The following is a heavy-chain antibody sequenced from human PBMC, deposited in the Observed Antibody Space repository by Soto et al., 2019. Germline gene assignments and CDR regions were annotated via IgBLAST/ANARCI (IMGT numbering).Heavy chain of an antibody. J-gene: IGHJ4*02. Sequence: QLQLQESGSGLVKPSQTLSLTCAVSGGSISSGGYSWSWIRQQPGKGLEWIGYIYHSGSTFYNPSLKSRVTISVDRSKNQFSLTLSSVTAAATAVYYCASRRDGYNYYGYWGQGTLVTVSS. CDR2: IYHSGST. CDR3: ASRRDGYNYYGY. CDR1: GGSISSGGYS. V-gene: IGHV4-30-2*01. D-gene: IGHD5-12*01.